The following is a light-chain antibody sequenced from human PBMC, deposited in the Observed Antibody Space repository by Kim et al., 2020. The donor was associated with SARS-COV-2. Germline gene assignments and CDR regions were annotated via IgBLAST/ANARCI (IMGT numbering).Light chain of an antibody. CDR2: DAS. J-gene: IGKJ4*01. CDR3: QQRSNWPLT. CDR1: QSVSTY. Sequence: IVLTQSPATLYLSPGERATLSCRASQSVSTYLAWYQQKPGQAPRLLIYDASSRATGIPARFSGSGSGPDFTLTISSLEPEDFAVYYCQQRSNWPLTFGGGTKVDIK. V-gene: IGKV3-11*01.